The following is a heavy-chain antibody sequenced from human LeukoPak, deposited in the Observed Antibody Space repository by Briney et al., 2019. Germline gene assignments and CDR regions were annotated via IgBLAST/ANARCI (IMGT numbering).Heavy chain of an antibody. CDR3: AKDLQVSPSSSGD. CDR1: GLTFDDYA. V-gene: IGHV3-9*01. D-gene: IGHD6-13*01. CDR2: ISWNSGSI. J-gene: IGHJ4*02. Sequence: QTGGSLRLSCAASGLTFDDYAMHWARQAPGKALECVSGISWNSGSIGYADSVKGRFTISRDNAKNSLYLLMNSLRAEDTALYYCAKDLQVSPSSSGDWGQGTLVTVSS.